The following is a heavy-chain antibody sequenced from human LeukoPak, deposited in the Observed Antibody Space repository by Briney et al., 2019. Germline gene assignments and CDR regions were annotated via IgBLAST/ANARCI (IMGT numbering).Heavy chain of an antibody. Sequence: PGGSLRLSCGVSGFTFSNYWMSWVRQAPGKGLEWVANIKQDGSEKYYVDSVKGRFTVSRDNAKNSLYLQMNSLRVEDTAVYYCAKIHNLLSGYYRDYWGQGTLVTVSS. CDR1: GFTFSNYW. CDR3: AKIHNLLSGYYRDY. D-gene: IGHD3-3*01. CDR2: IKQDGSEK. V-gene: IGHV3-7*01. J-gene: IGHJ4*02.